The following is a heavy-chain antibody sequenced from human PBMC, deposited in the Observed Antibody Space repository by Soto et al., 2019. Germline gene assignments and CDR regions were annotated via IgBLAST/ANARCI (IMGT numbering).Heavy chain of an antibody. J-gene: IGHJ4*02. CDR2: TGHDGTYK. CDR1: GFTFSDFG. CDR3: ARDFMTGKYLDY. V-gene: IGHV3-33*01. Sequence: GGSLRLSCEASGFTFSDFGMHWVRQTPGKGLEWVAVTGHDGTYKDYGDSVRGRFTISGDNSKNTQYLQLNSLRAEDTAVYYCARDFMTGKYLDYWGQGALVTVSS.